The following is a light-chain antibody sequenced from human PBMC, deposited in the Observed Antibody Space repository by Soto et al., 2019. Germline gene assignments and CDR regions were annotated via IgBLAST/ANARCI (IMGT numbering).Light chain of an antibody. V-gene: IGLV2-11*01. CDR1: SSDVGAYNF. Sequence: QSALTQPPSVSGSPGQSVTISCTGTSSDVGAYNFVSWYQQHPGKAPKLIIFDVSARPSVVPDRFSGSKSGNTASLTISGLQADDEADYYCCSYAGTYSPVLGGGTKVTVL. CDR2: DVS. CDR3: CSYAGTYSPV. J-gene: IGLJ2*01.